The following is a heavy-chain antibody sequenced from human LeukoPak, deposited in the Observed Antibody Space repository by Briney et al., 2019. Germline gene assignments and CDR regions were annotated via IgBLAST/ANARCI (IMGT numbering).Heavy chain of an antibody. CDR3: AKGYSGSYYSFYFDY. J-gene: IGHJ4*02. CDR2: ISGSGGST. D-gene: IGHD1-26*01. CDR1: GFTFSSYS. Sequence: GGSLRLSCAASGFTFSSYSMSWVRQAPGKGLEWVSAISGSGGSTYYADSVKGRFTISRDNSKNTLYLQMNSLRAEDTAVYYCAKGYSGSYYSFYFDYWGQGTLVTVSS. V-gene: IGHV3-23*01.